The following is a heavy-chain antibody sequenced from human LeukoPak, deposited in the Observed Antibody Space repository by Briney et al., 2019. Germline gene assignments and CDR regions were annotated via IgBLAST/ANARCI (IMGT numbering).Heavy chain of an antibody. CDR1: SGSISSYC. Sequence: PSETLSLTCTVSSGSISSYCWSWIRQPPGKGLEWIGYIYYSGNTDYNPSLKSRVTISVDTSKKQFSLKLSSVTAADTAVYYCASGGYYDSSGYYRRFFQHWGQGTLVTVSS. D-gene: IGHD3-22*01. V-gene: IGHV4-59*01. J-gene: IGHJ1*01. CDR2: IYYSGNT. CDR3: ASGGYYDSSGYYRRFFQH.